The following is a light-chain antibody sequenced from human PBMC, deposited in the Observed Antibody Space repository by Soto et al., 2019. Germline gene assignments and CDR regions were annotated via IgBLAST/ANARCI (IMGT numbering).Light chain of an antibody. V-gene: IGKV3-15*01. CDR2: GAA. J-gene: IGKJ1*01. CDR1: QSVFSS. CDR3: QQYHNWPA. Sequence: EIVMTQSPATLSVSLGERVTLSCRASQSVFSSLAWYQQKPGQAPRLLIYGAATRPIGIPARFSGSGSGTEFTLTISSLQSEDFAVYYCQQYHNWPAFGQGTKVEIK.